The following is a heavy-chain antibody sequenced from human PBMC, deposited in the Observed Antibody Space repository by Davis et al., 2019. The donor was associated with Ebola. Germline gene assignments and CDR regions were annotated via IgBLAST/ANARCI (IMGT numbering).Heavy chain of an antibody. CDR1: GYTFTSYY. V-gene: IGHV1-46*01. CDR2: INPSGGNT. Sequence: AASVKVSCKASGYTFTSYYMHWVRQAPGQGLEWMGIINPSGGNTGYAQKFQGRVTMTRNTSISTAYMELSSLRSEDTAVYYCARDATYYFDSSGYYIAPNDAFDIWGQGTMVTVSS. D-gene: IGHD3-22*01. J-gene: IGHJ3*02. CDR3: ARDATYYFDSSGYYIAPNDAFDI.